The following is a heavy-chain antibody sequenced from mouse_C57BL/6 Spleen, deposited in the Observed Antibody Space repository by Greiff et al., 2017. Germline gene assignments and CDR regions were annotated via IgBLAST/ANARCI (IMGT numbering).Heavy chain of an antibody. V-gene: IGHV14-2*01. Sequence: EVQLQQSGAELVKPGASVKLSCTASGFNIKDYYMHWVKPRTEQGLEWIGRIDPEDGATKYAPKFQGKATITADTSSNTAYLQLSSLTSGDTAVYYCARSYYGNYLAWFAYWGQGTLVTVSA. D-gene: IGHD2-1*01. J-gene: IGHJ3*01. CDR3: ARSYYGNYLAWFAY. CDR1: GFNIKDYY. CDR2: IDPEDGAT.